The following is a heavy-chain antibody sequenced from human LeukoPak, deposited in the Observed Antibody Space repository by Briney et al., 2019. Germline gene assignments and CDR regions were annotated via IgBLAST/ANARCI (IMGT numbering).Heavy chain of an antibody. Sequence: SETLSLTCTVSGGSISSYYWSWIRQPPGKGLEWIAYISDIGSINYNPSLKRRVTISLDTSNNQFSLKLSSVTAADTAVYYCAGHHPRNTVDFWGQGTLVTVSS. V-gene: IGHV4-59*08. CDR1: GGSISSYY. CDR2: ISDIGSI. J-gene: IGHJ4*02. D-gene: IGHD2/OR15-2a*01. CDR3: AGHHPRNTVDF.